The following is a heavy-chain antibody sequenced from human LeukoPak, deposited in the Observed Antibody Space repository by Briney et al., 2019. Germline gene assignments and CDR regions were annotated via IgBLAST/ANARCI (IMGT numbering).Heavy chain of an antibody. J-gene: IGHJ4*02. CDR2: VSISSGTV. Sequence: GGSLRLSCAASGFTFSGHNMNWVRQAPGKGLEWIAFVSISSGTVYYADSVNGRFRISRDNAKSSLDLEMNSLRAEDTAVYYCARAMSTFGGVRNYFDSWGQGTLVTVSS. CDR3: ARAMSTFGGVRNYFDS. CDR1: GFTFSGHN. V-gene: IGHV3-48*04. D-gene: IGHD3-16*01.